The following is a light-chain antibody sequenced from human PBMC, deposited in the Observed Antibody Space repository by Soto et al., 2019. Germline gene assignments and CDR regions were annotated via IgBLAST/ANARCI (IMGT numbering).Light chain of an antibody. CDR3: SSYAGSKNFVV. J-gene: IGLJ2*01. V-gene: IGLV2-8*01. CDR2: EVT. Sequence: QSALTQPPSASGSPGQSVTISCTGTTSDIGGYNFVSWYQQHPGKAPKLMIYEVTKRPSGVPDRFSGSKSGNTASLTVSGLQADDEAHYYCSSYAGSKNFVVFGGGTQLTVL. CDR1: TSDIGGYNF.